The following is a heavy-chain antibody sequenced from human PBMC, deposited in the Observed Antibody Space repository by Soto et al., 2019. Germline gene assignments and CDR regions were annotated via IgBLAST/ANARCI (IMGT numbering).Heavy chain of an antibody. CDR1: GFTFSSYS. Sequence: PGGSLRLSCAASGFTFSSYSMNWVRQAPGKGLEWVSSISSSSSYIYYADSVKGRFTISRDNAKSSLYLQMNSLRAEDTAVYYCARCPYCSSTSCYTGIRWFDPWGQGTLVTVSS. V-gene: IGHV3-21*01. CDR2: ISSSSSYI. D-gene: IGHD2-2*02. J-gene: IGHJ5*02. CDR3: ARCPYCSSTSCYTGIRWFDP.